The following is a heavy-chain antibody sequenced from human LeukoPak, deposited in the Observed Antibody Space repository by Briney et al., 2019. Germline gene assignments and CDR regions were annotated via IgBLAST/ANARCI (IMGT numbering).Heavy chain of an antibody. J-gene: IGHJ3*02. CDR3: ARIYDFWSGYSIEAFDI. CDR2: ISDSGGRT. V-gene: IGHV3-23*01. CDR1: GITLSNYG. Sequence: GGSLRLSCAVSGITLSNYGMSWVRQAPGKGLEWVAGISDSGGRTNYADSVKGRFTISRDNPKNTLYLQMNSLRAEDTAVYYCARIYDFWSGYSIEAFDIWGQGTMVTVPS. D-gene: IGHD3-3*01.